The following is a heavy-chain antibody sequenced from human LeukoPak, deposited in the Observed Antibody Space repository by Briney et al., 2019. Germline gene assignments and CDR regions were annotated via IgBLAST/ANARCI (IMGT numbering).Heavy chain of an antibody. V-gene: IGHV1-46*01. J-gene: IGHJ4*02. D-gene: IGHD2/OR15-2a*01. CDR1: GYTFTNYY. Sequence: ASVKVSCKASGYTFTNYYLHGVRQAPGQGLEWMGIINPNGGSTTYAQKFQGRVTMTRDTSTSTVYMELSSLRSEDTAVYYCARDNREVYYFDYWGQGTLATVSS. CDR2: INPNGGST. CDR3: ARDNREVYYFDY.